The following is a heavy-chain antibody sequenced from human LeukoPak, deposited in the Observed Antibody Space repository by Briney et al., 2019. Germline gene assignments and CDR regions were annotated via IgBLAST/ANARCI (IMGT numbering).Heavy chain of an antibody. J-gene: IGHJ4*02. CDR2: INGGGSST. CDR1: GFTFSNSW. D-gene: IGHD1-26*01. CDR3: ARDPYTGSYYGFDF. V-gene: IGHV3-74*01. Sequence: GGSLRLSCAASGFTFSNSWMHWVRQAPGKGLVWVSRINGGGSSTSYADSVKGRFTVSRDNAKNTLYLQINSLRAEDTAVYYCARDPYTGSYYGFDFWGQGTLVTVSS.